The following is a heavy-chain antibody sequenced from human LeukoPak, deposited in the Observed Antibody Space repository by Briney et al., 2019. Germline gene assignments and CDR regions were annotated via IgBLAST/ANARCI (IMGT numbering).Heavy chain of an antibody. CDR1: GFTFSSYG. D-gene: IGHD1-26*01. V-gene: IGHV3-30*18. J-gene: IGHJ4*02. CDR2: ISSDGSNK. CDR3: AKDSGSYYPDYFDY. Sequence: QAGGSLRLSCAASGFTFSSYGMHWVRQAPGKGLEWVAFISSDGSNKYYADSVKGRFTISRDNSKNTLYLQMNSLRAEDTAVYYCAKDSGSYYPDYFDYWGQGTLVTVSS.